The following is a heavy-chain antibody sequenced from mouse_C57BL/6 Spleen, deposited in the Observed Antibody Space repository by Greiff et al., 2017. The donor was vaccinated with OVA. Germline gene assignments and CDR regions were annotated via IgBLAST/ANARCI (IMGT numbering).Heavy chain of an antibody. D-gene: IGHD2-1*01. CDR2: IYPGDGDT. CDR1: GYAFSSPW. Sequence: QVQLQQSGPELVKPGASVKISCKASGYAFSSPWMNWVKQRPGKGLEWIGRIYPGDGDTNYNGKFKGKATLTADKSSSTAYMQLSSLTSEDSAVYFCARGGLYGKNAMDYWGQGTSVTVSS. CDR3: ARGGLYGKNAMDY. V-gene: IGHV1-82*01. J-gene: IGHJ4*01.